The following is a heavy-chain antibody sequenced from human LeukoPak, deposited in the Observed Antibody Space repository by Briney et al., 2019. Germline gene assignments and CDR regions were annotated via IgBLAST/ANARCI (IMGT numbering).Heavy chain of an antibody. CDR3: AVAAAGTLFDP. Sequence: SETLSLTCTVSGDSISSYYWSWMRQPPGEGLECIGYIYYSGSTNYNPSLKSRFTISVDTSKNQFSLKLSSVTAAETAVYYCAVAAAGTLFDPWGQGTLVTVSS. CDR1: GDSISSYY. CDR2: IYYSGST. J-gene: IGHJ5*02. V-gene: IGHV4-59*01. D-gene: IGHD6-13*01.